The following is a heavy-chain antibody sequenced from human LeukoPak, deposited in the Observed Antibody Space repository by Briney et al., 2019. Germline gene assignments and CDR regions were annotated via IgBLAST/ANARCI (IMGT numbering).Heavy chain of an antibody. V-gene: IGHV3-33*01. D-gene: IGHD2-2*03. CDR1: GFTFNTYG. Sequence: QAGGSLRLSCAASGFTFNTYGMHWVRQAPGKGLEGVALIWYDGSNEYYADSVKGLFTISSANSNTTLSLQLNTLRAEDTAVSYCARDWIRGVVPKGFDSWGQGTLVTVSS. CDR3: ARDWIRGVVPKGFDS. CDR2: IWYDGSNE. J-gene: IGHJ4*02.